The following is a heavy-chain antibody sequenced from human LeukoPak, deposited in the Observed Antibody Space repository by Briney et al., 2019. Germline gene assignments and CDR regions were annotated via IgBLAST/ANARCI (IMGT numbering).Heavy chain of an antibody. CDR1: GGSISSGGYS. CDR2: IYHGGST. V-gene: IGHV4-30-2*01. CDR3: ARGNSGWYDYFDY. Sequence: PSETLSLTCAVSGGSISSGGYSWSWIRQPPGKGLEWIGYIYHGGSTYYNPSLKSRVTISVDRSKNQFSLKLSSVTAADTAVYYCARGNSGWYDYFDYWGQGTLVTVSS. D-gene: IGHD6-19*01. J-gene: IGHJ4*02.